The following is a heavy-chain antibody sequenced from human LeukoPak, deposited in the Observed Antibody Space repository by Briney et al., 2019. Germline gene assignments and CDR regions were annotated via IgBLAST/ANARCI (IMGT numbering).Heavy chain of an antibody. Sequence: PGRSLRLSCAASGFLFSAYDFHWVRQAPGKGLEWVAFVSYDGSSKNYAQSVKGRFTISRDNSKNTLYVQMNSLRAEDTAVYYCARDLAYFWSGYYTDYYYGMDVWGQGPTVTVSS. CDR1: GFLFSAYD. D-gene: IGHD3-3*01. CDR3: ARDLAYFWSGYYTDYYYGMDV. J-gene: IGHJ6*02. V-gene: IGHV3-30*01. CDR2: VSYDGSSK.